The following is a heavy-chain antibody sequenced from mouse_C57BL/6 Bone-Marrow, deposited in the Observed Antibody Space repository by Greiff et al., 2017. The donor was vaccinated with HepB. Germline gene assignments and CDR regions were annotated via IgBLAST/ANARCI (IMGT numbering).Heavy chain of an antibody. V-gene: IGHV1-55*01. CDR3: ARAKGLLLRFDY. J-gene: IGHJ2*01. CDR2: IYPGSGST. D-gene: IGHD1-1*01. CDR1: GYTFTSYW. Sequence: QVQLQQPGAELVKPGASVKMSCKASGYTFTSYWITWVKQRPGQGLEWIGDIYPGSGSTNYNEKFKSKATLTVDTSSSTAYMQLSSLTSEDSAVYYCARAKGLLLRFDYWGQGTTLTVSS.